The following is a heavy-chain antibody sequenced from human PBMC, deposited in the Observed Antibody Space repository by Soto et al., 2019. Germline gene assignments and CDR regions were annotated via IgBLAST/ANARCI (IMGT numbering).Heavy chain of an antibody. J-gene: IGHJ6*02. CDR2: ISAYNGNT. Sequence: GASVKVSCKASGYTFTSYGISWVRQAPGQGLEWMGWISAYNGNTNYAQKLQGRVTMTTDTSTSTAYMELRSLRSDDTAVYYCARDYGSGSYYLNYYYGMDVWGQGTTVTVSS. D-gene: IGHD3-10*01. CDR1: GYTFTSYG. CDR3: ARDYGSGSYYLNYYYGMDV. V-gene: IGHV1-18*01.